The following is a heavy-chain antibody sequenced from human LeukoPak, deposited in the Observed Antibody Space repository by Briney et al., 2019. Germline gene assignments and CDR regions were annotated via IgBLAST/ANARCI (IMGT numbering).Heavy chain of an antibody. CDR3: AKDQGYGFPTPAYWTA. CDR1: GYTFSDHY. Sequence: PGGSLRLSCVASGYTFSDHYMDWVRQAPGKGLEWIGRIRNKANSYITEYAASVKGRFTVSREDSENSLFLQMNSLRAEDTAVYYCAKDQGYGFPTPAYWTAWGQGTLVTVSS. V-gene: IGHV3-72*01. J-gene: IGHJ5*02. D-gene: IGHD5-18*01. CDR2: IRNKANSYIT.